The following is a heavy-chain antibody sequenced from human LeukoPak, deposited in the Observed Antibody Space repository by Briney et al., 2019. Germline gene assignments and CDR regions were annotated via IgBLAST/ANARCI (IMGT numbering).Heavy chain of an antibody. CDR2: ISGYNGYT. J-gene: IGHJ4*02. Sequence: ASVKVSCKASGYTFTNYGISWVRQAPGQGLEWMAWISGYNGYTNYAQNLQGRVTVTTDTSTSTGYMELRSLRSDDTAVYYCARIRRDGQQFAYWGQGTLVTVSS. CDR1: GYTFTNYG. D-gene: IGHD5-24*01. CDR3: ARIRRDGQQFAY. V-gene: IGHV1-18*01.